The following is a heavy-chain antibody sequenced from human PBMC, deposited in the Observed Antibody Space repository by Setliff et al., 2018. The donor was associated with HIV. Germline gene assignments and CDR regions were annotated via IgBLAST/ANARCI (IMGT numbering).Heavy chain of an antibody. V-gene: IGHV1-8*03. D-gene: IGHD2-15*01. J-gene: IGHJ4*02. CDR3: ARGLPDCSGGNCYPYRFDY. CDR1: GYSFTNYD. Sequence: ASVKVSCKASGYSFTNYDINWVRQATGQGLEWMGWMNPKSGKTGYAQKFQGRVTITRNTSISTVYMDLDSLRSDDAAVYYCARGLPDCSGGNCYPYRFDYWGQGTLVTVSS. CDR2: MNPKSGKT.